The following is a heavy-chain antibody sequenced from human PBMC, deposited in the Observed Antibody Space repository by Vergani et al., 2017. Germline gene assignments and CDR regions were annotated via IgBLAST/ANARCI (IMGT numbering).Heavy chain of an antibody. CDR2: IYWNDDQ. J-gene: IGHJ6*03. CDR3: RYRNTEFGTTGCFYPFYYDYHMHF. V-gene: IGHV2-5*04. D-gene: IGHD1-7*01. Sequence: QITLKESGPTLVKPTQTLTLTCTFSGFSLNTRGVSVAWIRQPPGKALDWLALIYWNDDQHYSPSLNNRVTITKDTSKNQVVLTMTKMDYVDTGTYYCRYRNTEFGTTGCFYPFYYDYHMHFWVEGT. CDR1: GFSLNTRGVS.